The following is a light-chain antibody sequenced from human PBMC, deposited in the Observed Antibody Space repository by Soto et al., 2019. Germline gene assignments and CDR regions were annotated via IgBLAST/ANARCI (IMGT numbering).Light chain of an antibody. Sequence: QSVLTQPASVSGSPGQSSTISCTGTSSDVGGYNYVSWYQQHPGKAPKLMIYDVINRPSGVSNRFSGSKSGNSASLTISGLQAEDEADYYCSSYTSSSTYVVFGGGTKLTVL. J-gene: IGLJ2*01. CDR3: SSYTSSSTYVV. CDR2: DVI. CDR1: SSDVGGYNY. V-gene: IGLV2-14*03.